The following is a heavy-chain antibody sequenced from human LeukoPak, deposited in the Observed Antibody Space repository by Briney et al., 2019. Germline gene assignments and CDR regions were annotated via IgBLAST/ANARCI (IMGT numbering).Heavy chain of an antibody. D-gene: IGHD3-22*01. CDR1: GFTFSSYA. CDR3: ARVDSSGYYRWDTLDY. CDR2: ISYDGSNK. Sequence: GGSLRLSCAASGFTFSSYAMHWVRQAPGKGLEWVAVISYDGSNKYYADSVKGRFTISRDNSKNTLYLQMNSLRAEDTAVYYCARVDSSGYYRWDTLDYWGQGTLVTVSS. J-gene: IGHJ4*02. V-gene: IGHV3-30-3*01.